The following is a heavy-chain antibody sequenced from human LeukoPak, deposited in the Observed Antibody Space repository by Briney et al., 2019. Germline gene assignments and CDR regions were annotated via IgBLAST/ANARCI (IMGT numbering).Heavy chain of an antibody. Sequence: GGSLRLSCAASGFTFSSYGMSWVRQAPGKGLEWVSAISGSGGSTYYADSVKGRFTISRDNSKNTLYLQMNSLRAEDTAVYYCAKAESSVEMAPDYLGQGTLVTVSS. CDR1: GFTFSSYG. D-gene: IGHD5-24*01. J-gene: IGHJ4*02. CDR3: AKAESSVEMAPDY. V-gene: IGHV3-23*01. CDR2: ISGSGGST.